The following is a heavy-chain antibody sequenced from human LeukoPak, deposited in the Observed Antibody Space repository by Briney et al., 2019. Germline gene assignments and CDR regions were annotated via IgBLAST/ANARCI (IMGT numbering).Heavy chain of an antibody. CDR3: GKDFSYYDSSGNGPDY. CDR1: GFPFSTYG. CDR2: IWYDGSNK. D-gene: IGHD3-22*01. J-gene: IGHJ4*02. V-gene: IGHV3-30*02. Sequence: GGSLRLSCAASGFPFSTYGMHWVRQAPGRGLEWVAFIWYDGSNKYYADSVKGRFTISRDNSKNTLYLQMNSLRVEDTAVYYCGKDFSYYDSSGNGPDYWGQGTLVTVSS.